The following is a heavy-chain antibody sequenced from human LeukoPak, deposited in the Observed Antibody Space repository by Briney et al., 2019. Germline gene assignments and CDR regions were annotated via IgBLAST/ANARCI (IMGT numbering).Heavy chain of an antibody. Sequence: ASVKVSCKASGYTFTGYYMHWVRQAPGQGLEWMGWINPNSGGTNYAQKFQGRVTMTRDTSISTAYMELSRLRSDDTAVYYCARDSHRLSSLYIVVVPAAILPDYWGQGTLVTVSS. J-gene: IGHJ4*02. CDR1: GYTFTGYY. V-gene: IGHV1-2*02. CDR2: INPNSGGT. D-gene: IGHD2-2*02. CDR3: ARDSHRLSSLYIVVVPAAILPDY.